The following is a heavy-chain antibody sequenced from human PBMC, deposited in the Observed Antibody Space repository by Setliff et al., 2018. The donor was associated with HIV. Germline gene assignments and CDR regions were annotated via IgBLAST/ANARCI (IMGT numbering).Heavy chain of an antibody. J-gene: IGHJ5*02. CDR2: INTYNSQT. D-gene: IGHD1-26*01. V-gene: IGHV1-18*01. Sequence: GASVKVSCKASGYTFTTNGISWVRQAPGQGLEWMGWINTYNSQTNYAHKLQGRFNMTADTSTNTAYKDLKSLRSDDTAVYYCALASIVSTARWNHWGRGTLVTVSS. CDR3: ALASIVSTARWNH. CDR1: GYTFTTNG.